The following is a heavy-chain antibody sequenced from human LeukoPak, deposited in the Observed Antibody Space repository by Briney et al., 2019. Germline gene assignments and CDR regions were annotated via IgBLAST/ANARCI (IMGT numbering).Heavy chain of an antibody. Sequence: TLSLTCTVSGGSISSGSYYWSWIRQPAGKGLEWIGRIYTSGSTNYNPSLKSRVTISVDTSKNQFSLKLSSVTAADTAVYYCAREIGTRGYDAFDIWGQGTMVTVSS. V-gene: IGHV4-61*02. J-gene: IGHJ3*02. CDR1: GGSISSGSYY. D-gene: IGHD1-7*01. CDR2: IYTSGST. CDR3: AREIGTRGYDAFDI.